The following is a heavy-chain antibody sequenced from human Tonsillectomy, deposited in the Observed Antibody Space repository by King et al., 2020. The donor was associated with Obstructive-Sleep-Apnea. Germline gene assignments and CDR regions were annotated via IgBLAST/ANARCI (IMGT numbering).Heavy chain of an antibody. V-gene: IGHV4-39*07. CDR3: ARADRDIAMGLFDY. CDR1: GGSISSSSY. D-gene: IGHD5-18*01. J-gene: IGHJ4*02. CDR2: IYYSGST. Sequence: QLQESGPGLVKPSETLSLTCSVSGGSISSSSYWGWIRQPPGKGLEWIGHIYYSGSTYYNPSLKSRGTISVDTSKNQFSLELNSVTAADTAVYYCARADRDIAMGLFDYWGQGTLVTVSS.